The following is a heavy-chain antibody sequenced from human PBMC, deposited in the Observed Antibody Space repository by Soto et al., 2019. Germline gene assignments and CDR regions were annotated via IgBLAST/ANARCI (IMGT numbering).Heavy chain of an antibody. CDR2: IRSKANSYAT. V-gene: IGHV3-73*01. J-gene: IGHJ6*02. CDR1: GFTFSGSA. D-gene: IGHD3-10*01. Sequence: GGSLSLSCAASGFTFSGSAMHWVRQASGKGLEWVGRIRSKANSYATAYAASVKGRFTISRDDSKNTAYLQMNSLKTEDTAVYYCTRHTYYGPGGDYGMDVWGQGTTVTVSS. CDR3: TRHTYYGPGGDYGMDV.